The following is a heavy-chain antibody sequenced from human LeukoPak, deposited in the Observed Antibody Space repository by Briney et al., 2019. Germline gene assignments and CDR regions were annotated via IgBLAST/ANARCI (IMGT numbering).Heavy chain of an antibody. CDR1: GFTLRGYG. CDR2: IRSDGSDK. Sequence: GGSLRLSCAASGFTLRGYGMHWVRQAPGKGLEWVAFIRSDGSDKSYADSVKGRFTISRDNAKNSLYLQMNSLRAEDTAVYYCARVGGSYWGWFDPWGQGTLVTVSS. J-gene: IGHJ5*02. CDR3: ARVGGSYWGWFDP. V-gene: IGHV3-30*02. D-gene: IGHD1-26*01.